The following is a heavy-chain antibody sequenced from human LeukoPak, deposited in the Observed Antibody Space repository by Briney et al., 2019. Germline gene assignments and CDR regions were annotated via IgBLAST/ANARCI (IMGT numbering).Heavy chain of an antibody. CDR1: GYTFTGYY. V-gene: IGHV1-18*04. CDR3: ARDYSSGWPNFDY. Sequence: APVKVSCKASGYTFTGYYMHWVRQAPGQGLEWMGWISAYNGNTNYAQKLQGRVTMTTDTSTSTAYMELRSLRSDDTAVYYCARDYSSGWPNFDYWGQGTLVTVSS. D-gene: IGHD6-19*01. J-gene: IGHJ4*02. CDR2: ISAYNGNT.